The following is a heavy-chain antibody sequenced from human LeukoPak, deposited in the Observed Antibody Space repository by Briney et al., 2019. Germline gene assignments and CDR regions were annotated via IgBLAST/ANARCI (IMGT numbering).Heavy chain of an antibody. Sequence: RPGGSLRLSCAASGFNFDDYGMSWVRQPPGKGLEWVSGINWNGDSTAYADSVKGRFTISRDNAKNSLYLQMNSLRAEDTAVYYCVRGPIQLWFYFDYWGQGTLVTVSS. CDR3: VRGPIQLWFYFDY. CDR1: GFNFDDYG. J-gene: IGHJ4*02. V-gene: IGHV3-20*04. D-gene: IGHD5-18*01. CDR2: INWNGDST.